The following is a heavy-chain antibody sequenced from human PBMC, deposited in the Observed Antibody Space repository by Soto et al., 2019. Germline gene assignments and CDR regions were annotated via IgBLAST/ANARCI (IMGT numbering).Heavy chain of an antibody. Sequence: SETLSLTCTVSGGSISSGGYYWSWIRQHPGKGLEWIGYIYYSGSTYYNPSLKSRVTISVDTSKNRFSLKLSSVTAADTAVYYCARAMDYYDSSGYSFDYWGQGTLVTVSS. CDR2: IYYSGST. CDR1: GGSISSGGYY. CDR3: ARAMDYYDSSGYSFDY. V-gene: IGHV4-31*03. J-gene: IGHJ4*02. D-gene: IGHD3-22*01.